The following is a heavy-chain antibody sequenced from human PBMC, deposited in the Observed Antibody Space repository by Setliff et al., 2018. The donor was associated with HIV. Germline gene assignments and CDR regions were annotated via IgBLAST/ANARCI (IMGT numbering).Heavy chain of an antibody. CDR1: GFTFTTYW. CDR3: ATETYSYWSGSPYYFDY. J-gene: IGHJ4*02. V-gene: IGHV3-7*01. D-gene: IGHD3-3*01. Sequence: GESLKISCAASGFTFTTYWMSWVRQAPGNGLEWVANIKQDGSDKYYVDSVKGRFTISRDNDNNSLYLKMNSLRVEDTAVYYCATETYSYWSGSPYYFDYWGRGTLVTVSS. CDR2: IKQDGSDK.